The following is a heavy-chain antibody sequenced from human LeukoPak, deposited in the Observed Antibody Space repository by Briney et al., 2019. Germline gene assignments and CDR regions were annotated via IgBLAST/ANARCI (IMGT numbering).Heavy chain of an antibody. J-gene: IGHJ6*03. CDR3: ARGVTGTTSGYYYMDV. CDR1: GGSISSYY. Sequence: SETLSLTCTVSGGSISSYYWSWIRQPAGKGLEWIGRIYTSGSTNYNPSLKSRVTMSVDTSKNQFSLKLSSVTAADTAVYYCARGVTGTTSGYYYMDVWGKGTTVTVSS. V-gene: IGHV4-4*07. CDR2: IYTSGST. D-gene: IGHD1-7*01.